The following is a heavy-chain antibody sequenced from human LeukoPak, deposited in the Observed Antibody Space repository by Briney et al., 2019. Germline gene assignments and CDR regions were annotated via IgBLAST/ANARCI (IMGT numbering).Heavy chain of an antibody. V-gene: IGHV6-1*01. Sequence: SQTLSLTCDISGDSVSGNIVAWNWFRQSPSRGLEWLGRTYYRSKWYYEYAASVTSRIAITPDTSKNRFSLHLNSVTPEDTAVYFCARASGTNYFDPWGQGTLVTVSS. CDR2: TYYRSKWYY. J-gene: IGHJ5*02. D-gene: IGHD1-26*01. CDR1: GDSVSGNIVA. CDR3: ARASGTNYFDP.